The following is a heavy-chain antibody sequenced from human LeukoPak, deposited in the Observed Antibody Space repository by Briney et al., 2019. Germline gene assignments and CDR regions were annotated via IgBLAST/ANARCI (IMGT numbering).Heavy chain of an antibody. D-gene: IGHD6-25*01. Sequence: PGGSLRLSCAASGFTFDDYGMSWVRQAPGKGLEWVSGINWNGGSTGYADSVKGRFTISRDNAKNSLYLHMNSLRAEDTALYYCASGGLNTATFDFWGQGTLVTVSS. CDR2: INWNGGST. J-gene: IGHJ4*02. CDR1: GFTFDDYG. V-gene: IGHV3-20*04. CDR3: ASGGLNTATFDF.